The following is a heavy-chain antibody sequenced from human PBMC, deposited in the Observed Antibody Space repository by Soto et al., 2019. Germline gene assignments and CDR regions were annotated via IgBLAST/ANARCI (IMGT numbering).Heavy chain of an antibody. CDR1: GFSSTTYA. D-gene: IGHD6-13*01. CDR2: ISADSGEP. J-gene: IGHJ4*02. V-gene: IGHV1-18*01. Sequence: GASVKVSCKASGFSSTTYAFSWVRRAPGQGLEWMGLISADSGEPRYAQKFQGRVAMTTDTSTRTAYMELRGLTSDDTAVYYCGVSAGLDFWGQGTRVTV. CDR3: GVSAGLDF.